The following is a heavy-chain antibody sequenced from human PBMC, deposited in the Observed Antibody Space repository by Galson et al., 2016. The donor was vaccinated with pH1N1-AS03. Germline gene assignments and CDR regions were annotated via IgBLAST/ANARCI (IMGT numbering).Heavy chain of an antibody. CDR2: IYYSGST. D-gene: IGHD4-17*01. J-gene: IGHJ5*02. Sequence: ETLSLTCTVSGGSISTSSYYWGWIRQPPGKGLEWIGSIYYSGSTYYNPYLKSRVTRSVDTSKNQFSLKLSSVTAADTAVYYCARHLCGDYVGWFDPWGQGTLVTVSS. V-gene: IGHV4-39*01. CDR1: GGSISTSSYY. CDR3: ARHLCGDYVGWFDP.